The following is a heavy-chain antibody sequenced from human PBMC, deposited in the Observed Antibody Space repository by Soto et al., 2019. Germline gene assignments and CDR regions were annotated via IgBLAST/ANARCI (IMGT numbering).Heavy chain of an antibody. V-gene: IGHV1-18*01. J-gene: IGHJ4*02. D-gene: IGHD3-9*01. CDR3: AREGNQYYDILTGYYPGLFDY. Sequence: ASVKVSCKASGYTFTSYGISWVRQAPGQGLEWMGWISAYNGNTNYAQKLQGRVTMTTDTSTSTAYMELRSLRSDDTAVYYCAREGNQYYDILTGYYPGLFDYSAQGSLVIGSS. CDR1: GYTFTSYG. CDR2: ISAYNGNT.